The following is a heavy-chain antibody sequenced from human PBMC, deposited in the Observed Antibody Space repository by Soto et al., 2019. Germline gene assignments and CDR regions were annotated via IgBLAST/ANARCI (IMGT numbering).Heavy chain of an antibody. Sequence: SETLSLTCTVSGGSISSGDYYWSWIRQPPGKGLEWIGYIYYSGTTYYNPSLKSRVTISVDTSKNQFSLKLSSVTAADTAVYYCARDNRIAAAGIVYWGQGTLVTVSS. D-gene: IGHD6-13*01. CDR1: GGSISSGDYY. CDR2: IYYSGTT. CDR3: ARDNRIAAAGIVY. V-gene: IGHV4-30-4*01. J-gene: IGHJ4*02.